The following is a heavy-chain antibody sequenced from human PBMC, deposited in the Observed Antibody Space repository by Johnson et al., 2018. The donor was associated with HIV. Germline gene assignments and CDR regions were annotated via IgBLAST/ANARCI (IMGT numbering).Heavy chain of an antibody. CDR1: GFTFSSYA. J-gene: IGHJ3*02. V-gene: IGHV3-7*05. CDR2: IKPDGSEK. Sequence: VQLVESGGGVVQPGRSLRLSCAASGFTFSSYAMHWVRQAPGKGLEWVANIKPDGSEKYYVDSVKGRFTISRDNAKNSLYLQMNSLRAEDTAVYYCASLEANGYSNSWELSRDVFDIWGQGTMVTVSS. D-gene: IGHD6-13*01. CDR3: ASLEANGYSNSWELSRDVFDI.